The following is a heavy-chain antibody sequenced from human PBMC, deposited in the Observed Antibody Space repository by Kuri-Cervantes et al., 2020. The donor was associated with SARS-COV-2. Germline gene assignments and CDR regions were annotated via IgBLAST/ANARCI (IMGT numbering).Heavy chain of an antibody. V-gene: IGHV3-9*01. CDR3: ARDAANYYDSSGYTYYSDY. D-gene: IGHD3-22*01. Sequence: GGSLRLSCAASGFTFDDYAMHWVRQAPGKGLEWVSSISWNSGSIGYADSVKGRFTISRDNAKNSLYLQMHSLRAEDTAVYYCARDAANYYDSSGYTYYSDYWGQGTLVTVSS. J-gene: IGHJ4*02. CDR2: ISWNSGSI. CDR1: GFTFDDYA.